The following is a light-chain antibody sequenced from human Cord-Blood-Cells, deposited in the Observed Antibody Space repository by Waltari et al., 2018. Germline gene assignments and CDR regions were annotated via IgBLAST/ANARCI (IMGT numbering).Light chain of an antibody. V-gene: IGLV2-23*02. CDR2: EVS. CDR1: SSDVGSYNL. Sequence: QSALTQPASVSGSPGQSITISCTGTSSDVGSYNLVSWYQQHPGEAPKLRIYEVSKRPSGVSNRFSGSKSGNTASLTISGLQAEDEADYYCCSYAGSSTYVFGTGTKVTVL. CDR3: CSYAGSSTYV. J-gene: IGLJ1*01.